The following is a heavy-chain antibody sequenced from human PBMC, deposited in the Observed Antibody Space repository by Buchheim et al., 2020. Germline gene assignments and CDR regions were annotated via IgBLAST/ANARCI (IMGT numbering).Heavy chain of an antibody. CDR3: ARGYSYGSSYFDY. Sequence: QVQLVQSGAEVKKPGASVKVSCKASGYTFSTYYMHWVRQAPGQGPEWMGLINSSGGSASYAQKFRGRVTMTRDTSTRIVYMELSSLRSEDTAVYYCARGYSYGSSYFDYWGQGTL. CDR1: GYTFSTYY. CDR2: INSSGGSA. J-gene: IGHJ4*02. D-gene: IGHD5-12*01. V-gene: IGHV1-46*01.